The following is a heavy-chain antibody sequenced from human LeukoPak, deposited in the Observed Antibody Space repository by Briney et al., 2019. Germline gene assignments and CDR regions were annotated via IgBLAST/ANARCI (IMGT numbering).Heavy chain of an antibody. CDR2: IYWDDDK. D-gene: IGHD2-15*01. Sequence: SGPTLVNPTQTLTLTCTFSGFSLSTGGVGVGWVRQPPGKALEWVGIIYWDDDKRYSPSLKSRLTFTRDTSKNQVVLTMTNVDPVDTAIYYCAHSDCTGVSCFFDFWGQGTLVTVSS. CDR1: GFSLSTGGVG. J-gene: IGHJ4*02. CDR3: AHSDCTGVSCFFDF. V-gene: IGHV2-5*02.